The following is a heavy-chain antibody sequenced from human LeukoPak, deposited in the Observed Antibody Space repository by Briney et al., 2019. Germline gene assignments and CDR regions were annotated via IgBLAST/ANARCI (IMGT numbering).Heavy chain of an antibody. D-gene: IGHD6-19*01. CDR1: GFTFSYYG. Sequence: GTSLRLSCAASGFTFSYYGMHWVRQAPGKGLEWVAAIWNDGNKKYYADSVKGRFTISRDNSKNTLYLQMNSLRAEDTAIYYCARALYSGGWYGGDYWGQGTLVTVSS. CDR3: ARALYSGGWYGGDY. V-gene: IGHV3-33*01. CDR2: IWNDGNKK. J-gene: IGHJ4*02.